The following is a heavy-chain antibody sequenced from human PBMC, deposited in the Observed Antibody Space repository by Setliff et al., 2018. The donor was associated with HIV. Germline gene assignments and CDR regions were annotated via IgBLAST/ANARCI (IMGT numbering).Heavy chain of an antibody. D-gene: IGHD2-21*02. J-gene: IGHJ4*02. Sequence: PSETLSLTCTVSGGSISSYYWSWIRQPPGKGLEWIGYIYYSGSTNYNPSLKSRVTMSVDTSKNTFSLKLSSVAAADTAVYYCAICGGDCYSLDYWGQGTLVTVSS. V-gene: IGHV4-59*08. CDR3: AICGGDCYSLDY. CDR1: GGSISSYY. CDR2: IYYSGST.